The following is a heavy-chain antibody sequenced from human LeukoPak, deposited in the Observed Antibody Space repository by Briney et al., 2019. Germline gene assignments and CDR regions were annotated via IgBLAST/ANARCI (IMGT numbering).Heavy chain of an antibody. CDR3: ARGGTPSDYDYMDV. Sequence: PGGSLRLSCAASGFSFCSYTMNWVRQAPGKGLEWVSYISTSSSTLRYVDSVKGRFTISRDNAKNSLYLQMNSLRAEDTAVYYCARGGTPSDYDYMDVWGKGTTVTVSS. J-gene: IGHJ6*03. CDR1: GFSFCSYT. CDR2: ISTSSSTL. V-gene: IGHV3-48*01. D-gene: IGHD1-26*01.